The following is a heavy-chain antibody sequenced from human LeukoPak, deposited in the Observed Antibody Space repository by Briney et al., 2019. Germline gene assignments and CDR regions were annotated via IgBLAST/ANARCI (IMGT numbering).Heavy chain of an antibody. V-gene: IGHV1-2*02. CDR3: ARSDYYGSGSYYNPYYFDY. J-gene: IGHJ4*02. Sequence: GASVKVSCKASGYSFTSLGMNWVRQAPGQGLEWMGWINPNSGGTNYAQKFQGRVTMTRDTSISTAYMELSRLRSDDTAVYYCARSDYYGSGSYYNPYYFDYWGQGTLVTVSS. CDR2: INPNSGGT. CDR1: GYSFTSLG. D-gene: IGHD3-10*01.